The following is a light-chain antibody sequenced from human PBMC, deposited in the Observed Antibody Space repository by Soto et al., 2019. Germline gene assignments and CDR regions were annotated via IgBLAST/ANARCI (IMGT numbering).Light chain of an antibody. V-gene: IGKV1-16*01. J-gene: IGKJ1*01. CDR3: QQYNSYWT. Sequence: DIQMTQSPSSLSASVGDRVTVTCRASQSISNYLNWYQHKPGKAPKLLIYAASSLQRGVPSRFSGSGSGTEFTLTISSLQPDDFATYYCQQYNSYWTFGQGTKVDI. CDR2: AAS. CDR1: QSISNY.